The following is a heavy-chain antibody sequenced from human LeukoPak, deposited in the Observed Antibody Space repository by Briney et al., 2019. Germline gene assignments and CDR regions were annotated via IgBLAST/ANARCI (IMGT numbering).Heavy chain of an antibody. CDR3: ARDWGDYDAFDI. D-gene: IGHD3-10*01. Sequence: ASVKVSCKASGYTFISYGISWVRQAPGQGLEWMGWISAYNGNTNYAQKLQGRVTMTTDTSTNTAYMELRSLRSDDTAVYYCARDWGDYDAFDIWGQGTMVTVSS. V-gene: IGHV1-18*01. J-gene: IGHJ3*02. CDR1: GYTFISYG. CDR2: ISAYNGNT.